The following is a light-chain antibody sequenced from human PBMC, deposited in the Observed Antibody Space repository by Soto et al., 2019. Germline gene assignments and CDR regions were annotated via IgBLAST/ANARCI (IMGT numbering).Light chain of an antibody. J-gene: IGLJ1*01. V-gene: IGLV2-14*01. CDR1: SSDVGTYNY. Sequence: QSALTQPASVSGSPGQSITISCNGTSSDVGTYNYVSWYQHHPGKAPKLIIYEVSNRPSGVSNRFSGSKSGSTASLTISGLQAEDEADDHCTSYTRDTALVFGTGTKLTVL. CDR3: TSYTRDTALV. CDR2: EVS.